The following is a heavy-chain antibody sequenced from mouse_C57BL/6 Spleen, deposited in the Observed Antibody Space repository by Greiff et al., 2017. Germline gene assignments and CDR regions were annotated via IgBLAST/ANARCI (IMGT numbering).Heavy chain of an antibody. Sequence: EVKVEESGPGLVKPSQSLSLTCSVTGYSITSGYYWNWIRQFPGNKLEWMGYISYDGSNNYNPSLKNRISITRDTSKNQFFLKLNSVTTEDTATYYCARGEQLPDYWGQGTTLTVSS. CDR2: ISYDGSN. D-gene: IGHD4-1*02. CDR1: GYSITSGYY. V-gene: IGHV3-6*01. CDR3: ARGEQLPDY. J-gene: IGHJ2*01.